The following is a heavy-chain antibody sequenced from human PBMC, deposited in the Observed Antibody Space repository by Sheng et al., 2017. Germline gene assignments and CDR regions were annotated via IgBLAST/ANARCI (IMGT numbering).Heavy chain of an antibody. CDR3: TRDFPLAPSDIRLEDMSLHDF. CDR1: GFLFRSYN. Sequence: EVHLAESGGGLVKPGESLTLSCVTSGFLFRSYNMHWVRQAPGKGLEWVSSISNKGDDQYYTPSVEGRFAISRDNADQKLTLHLNNLRVDDTAVYFCTRDFPLAPSDIRLEDMSLHDFWGQGVLVTVSS. D-gene: IGHD3-16*01. V-gene: IGHV3-21*01. J-gene: IGHJ4*02. CDR2: ISNKGDDQ.